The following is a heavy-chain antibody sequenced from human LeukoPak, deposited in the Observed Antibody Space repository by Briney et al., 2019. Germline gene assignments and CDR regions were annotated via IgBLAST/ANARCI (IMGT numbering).Heavy chain of an antibody. CDR1: GYTFTTYG. CDR2: ISTDNGDT. D-gene: IGHD3-22*01. J-gene: IGHJ4*02. CDR3: AAVGYYYDSSGPNFDY. V-gene: IGHV1-18*01. Sequence: ASVKVSCKSSGYTFTTYGITWVRQAPGQGLEWMGWISTDNGDTNYAQKLQGRVTMTTDTSTSTAYMELRSLRSDDTAVYYCAAVGYYYDSSGPNFDYWGQGTLVTVSS.